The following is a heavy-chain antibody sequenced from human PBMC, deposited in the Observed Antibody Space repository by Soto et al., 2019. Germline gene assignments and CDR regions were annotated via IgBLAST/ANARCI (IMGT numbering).Heavy chain of an antibody. CDR3: ARDITGATGDY. D-gene: IGHD1-26*01. CDR2: ISTSNGDT. CDR1: GYTLIYFN. Sequence: QVQLVQSGPEVKEPGASVRVSCKASGYTLIYFNIFWVRRAPGQGLEWMGWISTSNGDTSYAQNFQGRVTMTTDTSTNTAYVELRSLRYDDTAIYYCARDITGATGDYWGQGTLVTVSS. J-gene: IGHJ4*02. V-gene: IGHV1-18*01.